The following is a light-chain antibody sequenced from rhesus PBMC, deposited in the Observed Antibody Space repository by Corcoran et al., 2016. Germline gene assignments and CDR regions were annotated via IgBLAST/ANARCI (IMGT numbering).Light chain of an antibody. CDR2: RAS. V-gene: IGKV1-69*01. CDR1: QVIRNW. CDR3: RQHDNSPHS. Sequence: DIQMTQSPSSLSASVGDSVTITCRASQVIRNWLAWYQQKPGKAPKLLIYRASNLQTGVPSRFSGSGSGTNFTLTISSLQPEDIATYYCRQHDNSPHSFGQGTKVEIK. J-gene: IGKJ2*01.